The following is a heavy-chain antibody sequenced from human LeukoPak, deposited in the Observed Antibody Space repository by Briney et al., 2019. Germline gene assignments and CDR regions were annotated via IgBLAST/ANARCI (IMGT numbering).Heavy chain of an antibody. J-gene: IGHJ6*02. CDR1: GFTFSDLA. CDR3: VRAHSSHNYHYGIDV. CDR2: ISSNGISP. V-gene: IGHV3-64*01. Sequence: GGSLGLSCAASGFTFSDLAMHWLRQSPGKGLEYVATISSNGISPYYAHPVKGRFTISRDNSKNTLFLQVATWRARDPSGYYRVRAHSSHNYHYGIDVWGHGTTVTVSS.